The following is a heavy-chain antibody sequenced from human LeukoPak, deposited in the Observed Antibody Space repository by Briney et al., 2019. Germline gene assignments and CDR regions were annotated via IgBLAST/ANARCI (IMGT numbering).Heavy chain of an antibody. V-gene: IGHV1-18*01. CDR1: GGTFSSYA. Sequence: ASVKVSCKASGGTFSSYAISWVRQAPGQGLEWMGWISPYNGNTNYAQKFQGRVTMTTGTSTSTAYMELRSLRSDDTAIYYCARDSITLIKDFWGQGTLVTVSS. J-gene: IGHJ4*02. CDR2: ISPYNGNT. D-gene: IGHD3-22*01. CDR3: ARDSITLIKDF.